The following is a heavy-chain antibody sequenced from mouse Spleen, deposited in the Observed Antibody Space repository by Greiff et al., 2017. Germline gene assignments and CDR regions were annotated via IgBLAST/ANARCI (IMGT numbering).Heavy chain of an antibody. CDR2: ISSGSSTI. D-gene: IGHD2-4*01. CDR1: GFTFSDYG. J-gene: IGHJ3*01. CDR3: AKDDYSPFAY. Sequence: EVKLMESGGGLVKPGGSLKLSCAASGFTFSDYGMHWVRQAPEKGLEWVAYISSGSSTIYYADTVKGRFTISRDNAKNTLFLQMTSLRSEDTAMYYCAKDDYSPFAYWGQGTLVTVSA. V-gene: IGHV5-17*01.